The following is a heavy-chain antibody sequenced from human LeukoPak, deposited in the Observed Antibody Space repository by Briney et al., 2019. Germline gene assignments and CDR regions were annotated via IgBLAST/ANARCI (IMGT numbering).Heavy chain of an antibody. CDR2: IAGSGGST. D-gene: IGHD6-13*01. CDR1: GFTFSDYW. J-gene: IGHJ4*02. CDR3: AKDRVYSSSWYGGLDY. Sequence: PGGSLRLSCAASGFTFSDYWMNWVRQAPGKGLEWVSGIAGSGGSTYYADSVKGRFTISRDNSKNTLYLQMDSLRAEDTAVYYCAKDRVYSSSWYGGLDYWGQGTLVTVSS. V-gene: IGHV3-23*01.